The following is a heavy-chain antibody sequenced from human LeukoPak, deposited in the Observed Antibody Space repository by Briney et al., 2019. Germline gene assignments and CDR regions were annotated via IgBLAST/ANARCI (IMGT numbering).Heavy chain of an antibody. CDR3: VRDFDLGPDY. Sequence: ASVKVSCKASGFTFTDHYMHWVRQVPGQGLEWMGWINGNSGATFYAQKFQDRITVTRDTSISTMYLELNRLTTDDTAVYYCVRDFDLGPDYWGQGTLVAVSS. CDR2: INGNSGAT. CDR1: GFTFTDHY. D-gene: IGHD3-16*01. J-gene: IGHJ4*02. V-gene: IGHV1-2*02.